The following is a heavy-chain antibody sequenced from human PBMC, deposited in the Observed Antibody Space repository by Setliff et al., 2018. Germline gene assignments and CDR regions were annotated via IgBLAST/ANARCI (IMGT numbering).Heavy chain of an antibody. CDR3: AKPQVELRWGFES. Sequence: GGSLRLSCTASGLSYINDWVSWVRKAPGKGLEWLASINPHGSEKYYADSVKGRFTISRDNAKNSLSLQMNNLRTEDTAVYYCAKPQVELRWGFESWGQGTPVTVSS. V-gene: IGHV3-7*01. CDR2: INPHGSEK. J-gene: IGHJ4*02. D-gene: IGHD1-7*01. CDR1: GLSYINDW.